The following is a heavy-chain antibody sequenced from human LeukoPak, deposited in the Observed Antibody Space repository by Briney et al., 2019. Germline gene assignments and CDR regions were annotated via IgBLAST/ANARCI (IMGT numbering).Heavy chain of an antibody. Sequence: GASVKVSCKASGYTFTSYDINWVRQATGQGLEWMGWMNPNSGNTGYAQKFQGRVTMTRNTSISTAYMELSSLRSEDTAVYYCARVSGSIVARSAWFDSWGQGTLVTVSS. D-gene: IGHD6-6*01. CDR1: GYTFTSYD. V-gene: IGHV1-8*01. J-gene: IGHJ5*01. CDR3: ARVSGSIVARSAWFDS. CDR2: MNPNSGNT.